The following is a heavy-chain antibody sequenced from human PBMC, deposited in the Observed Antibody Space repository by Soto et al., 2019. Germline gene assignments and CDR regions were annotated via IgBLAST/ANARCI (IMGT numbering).Heavy chain of an antibody. J-gene: IGHJ4*02. D-gene: IGHD6-13*01. CDR1: GFTFSSYA. CDR3: ASNSSSWYGYFDY. Sequence: GGSLRLSCAASGFTFSSYAMHWVRQAPGKGLEWVAVISYDGSNKYYADSVKGRFTISRDNSKNTLYLQMNSLRAEDTAVYYCASNSSSWYGYFDYWGQGTLVTVSS. CDR2: ISYDGSNK. V-gene: IGHV3-30-3*01.